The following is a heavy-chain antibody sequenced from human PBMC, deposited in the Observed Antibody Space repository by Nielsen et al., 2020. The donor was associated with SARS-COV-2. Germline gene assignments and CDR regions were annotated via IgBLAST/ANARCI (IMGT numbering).Heavy chain of an antibody. V-gene: IGHV3-30*03. D-gene: IGHD7-27*01. Sequence: GESLKISCAASGFTFSSYGMHWVRQAPGKGLEWVAVISYDGSNKYYADSVKGRFTISRDNSKNTLYLQMNSLRAEDMAVYYCARSLTLIGGYYGMDVWGQGTTVTVSS. J-gene: IGHJ6*02. CDR2: ISYDGSNK. CDR1: GFTFSSYG. CDR3: ARSLTLIGGYYGMDV.